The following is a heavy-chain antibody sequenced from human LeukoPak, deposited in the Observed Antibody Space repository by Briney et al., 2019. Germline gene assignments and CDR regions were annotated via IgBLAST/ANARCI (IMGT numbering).Heavy chain of an antibody. Sequence: SVRVSCKASGGTFSSYAISWVRQAPGQGLEWMGGIIPIFGTANYAQKFQGRVTITADESTSTAYMELSSLRSEDTAVYYCARGCSGGSCYSARYFQHWGQGTLVTVSS. J-gene: IGHJ1*01. CDR2: IIPIFGTA. CDR1: GGTFSSYA. D-gene: IGHD2-15*01. V-gene: IGHV1-69*13. CDR3: ARGCSGGSCYSARYFQH.